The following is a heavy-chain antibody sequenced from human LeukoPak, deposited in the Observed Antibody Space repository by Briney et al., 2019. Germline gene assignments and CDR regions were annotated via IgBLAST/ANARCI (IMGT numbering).Heavy chain of an antibody. Sequence: SGGSLRLSCAASGFTFSSNGMSWVRQAPGKGLEWVSAISGSGGTTYYADSVKGRFTISRDNSMNTLYLQMNSLGAEDTAVYSCAKDRLGALLYFDSWGQGTLVTVSS. CDR2: ISGSGGTT. CDR1: GFTFSSNG. CDR3: AKDRLGALLYFDS. D-gene: IGHD1-26*01. V-gene: IGHV3-23*01. J-gene: IGHJ4*02.